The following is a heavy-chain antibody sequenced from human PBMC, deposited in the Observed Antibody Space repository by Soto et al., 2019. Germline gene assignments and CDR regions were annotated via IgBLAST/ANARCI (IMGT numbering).Heavy chain of an antibody. CDR1: GGSISSYY. J-gene: IGHJ6*03. Sequence: SETLSLTCTVSGGSISSYYWSWIRQPPGKGLEWIGYIYYSGSTNYNPSLKSRVTISVDTSKNQFSLKLSSVTAADTAVYYCARDLAMVRGHYYYYCMDVWGKGTTVTVSS. CDR3: ARDLAMVRGHYYYYCMDV. CDR2: IYYSGST. V-gene: IGHV4-59*12. D-gene: IGHD3-10*01.